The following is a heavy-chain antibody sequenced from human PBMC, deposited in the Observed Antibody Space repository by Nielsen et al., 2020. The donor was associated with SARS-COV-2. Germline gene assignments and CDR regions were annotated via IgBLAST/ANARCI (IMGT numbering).Heavy chain of an antibody. Sequence: GESLKISCAASGLTFSTYSIMWVRQAPGKGLEWVSGINWNGGSTGYADSVKGRFTISRDNAKNSLYLQMNSLRAEDTALYHCATTPDPHYYYGMDVWGQGTTVTVSS. CDR1: GLTFSTYS. CDR3: ATTPDPHYYYGMDV. CDR2: INWNGGST. J-gene: IGHJ6*02. V-gene: IGHV3-20*01. D-gene: IGHD1-14*01.